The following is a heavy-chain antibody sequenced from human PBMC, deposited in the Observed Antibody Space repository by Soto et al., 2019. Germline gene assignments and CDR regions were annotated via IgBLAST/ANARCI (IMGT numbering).Heavy chain of an antibody. V-gene: IGHV4-4*07. Sequence: QVQLQESGLGLVKPSETLSLICTVSGGSIRNYFWTWIRQPAGKGLEWIGRIYSSGNTVYNASLKSRVTMSIDMSKNQFSLKLSSMTAADTAVYYCVRDVESPGISGSWGAFDIWGQGTVVTVSS. CDR1: GGSIRNYF. CDR2: IYSSGNT. CDR3: VRDVESPGISGSWGAFDI. J-gene: IGHJ3*02. D-gene: IGHD1-20*01.